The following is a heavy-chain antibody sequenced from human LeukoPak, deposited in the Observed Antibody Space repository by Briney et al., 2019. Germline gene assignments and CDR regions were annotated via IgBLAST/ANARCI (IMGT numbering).Heavy chain of an antibody. V-gene: IGHV3-21*04. Sequence: GGSLRLSCAASGFTFSSYSMNWVRQAPGKGLEWVSSISSSSSYIYYADSVKGRFTISRDNSKNTLYLQMNSLRAEDTAVYYCAKVRDYYDSSGYDGYWGQGTLVTVSS. CDR2: ISSSSSYI. CDR3: AKVRDYYDSSGYDGY. CDR1: GFTFSSYS. J-gene: IGHJ4*02. D-gene: IGHD3-22*01.